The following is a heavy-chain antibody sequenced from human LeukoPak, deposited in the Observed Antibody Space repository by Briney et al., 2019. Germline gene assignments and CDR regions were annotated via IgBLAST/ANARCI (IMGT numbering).Heavy chain of an antibody. Sequence: GGSLRLSCKASGFSFDEYAMQWVRQVPGKGLQWVSGISSNGESTGYADSVKGRFTISRDNAKNSLYLQMNSLRAEDTAVYYCARRHIAVAGPLDSWGQGTLVTVSS. V-gene: IGHV3-9*01. D-gene: IGHD6-19*01. CDR3: ARRHIAVAGPLDS. CDR2: ISSNGEST. CDR1: GFSFDEYA. J-gene: IGHJ4*02.